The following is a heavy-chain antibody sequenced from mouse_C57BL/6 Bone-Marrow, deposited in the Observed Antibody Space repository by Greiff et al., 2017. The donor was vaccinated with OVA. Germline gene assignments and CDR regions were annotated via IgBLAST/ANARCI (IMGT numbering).Heavy chain of an antibody. Sequence: QVQLQQSGPELVKPGASVKISCKASGYTFTDYYINWVKQRPGQGLEWIGWIFPGSGSTYYNEKFKGKATLTVDKSSSTAYMLLSSLTSEDSAVYFCARPSHYYGSSPAWFAYWGQGTLVTVSA. D-gene: IGHD1-1*01. CDR3: ARPSHYYGSSPAWFAY. CDR1: GYTFTDYY. J-gene: IGHJ3*01. CDR2: IFPGSGST. V-gene: IGHV1-75*01.